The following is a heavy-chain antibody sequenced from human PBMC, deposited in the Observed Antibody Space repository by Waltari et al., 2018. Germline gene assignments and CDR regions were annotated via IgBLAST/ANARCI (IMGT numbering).Heavy chain of an antibody. CDR3: ARAGTGDY. Sequence: EVQLVESGGGLVQPGGSLRLSCAASGFTFSSYWMRWVRQAQGKGVDGVANIKEDGSEKYYVDSVKGRFTSSRDNAKNARYRQMNSLRAEDTAVYYCARAGTGDYWGQGTLVTVSS. J-gene: IGHJ4*02. CDR1: GFTFSSYW. D-gene: IGHD2-8*02. CDR2: IKEDGSEK. V-gene: IGHV3-7*01.